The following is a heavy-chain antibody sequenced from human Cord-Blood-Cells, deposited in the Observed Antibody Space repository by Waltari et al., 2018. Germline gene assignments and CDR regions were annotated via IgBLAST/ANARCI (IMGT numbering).Heavy chain of an antibody. CDR3: ASVWECYGSGSYYNRDAFDI. CDR2: IIPIFGTA. Sequence: QVQLVQSGAEVKQPGSSVKVSCKASGGTFSSYAISWVRQAPGQGLEWMGGIIPIFGTANYAQKFQGRVTITADESTSTAYMELSSLRSEDTAVYYCASVWECYGSGSYYNRDAFDIWGQGTMVTVSS. CDR1: GGTFSSYA. V-gene: IGHV1-69*01. D-gene: IGHD3-10*01. J-gene: IGHJ3*02.